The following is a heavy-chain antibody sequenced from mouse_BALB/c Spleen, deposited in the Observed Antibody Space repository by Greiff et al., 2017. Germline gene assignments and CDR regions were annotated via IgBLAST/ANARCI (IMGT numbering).Heavy chain of an antibody. Sequence: VQLQQSGAELAKPGASVKMSCKASGYTFTSYWMHWVKQRPGQGLEWIGNINTSTGYTEYNQKFKDKATMTADKSSSTAYMQLSSLTSEDSAVYYCARDSLRRVLFAYWGQGTLVTVSA. CDR3: ARDSLRRVLFAY. V-gene: IGHV1-7*01. J-gene: IGHJ3*01. D-gene: IGHD1-2*01. CDR1: GYTFTSYW. CDR2: INTSTGYT.